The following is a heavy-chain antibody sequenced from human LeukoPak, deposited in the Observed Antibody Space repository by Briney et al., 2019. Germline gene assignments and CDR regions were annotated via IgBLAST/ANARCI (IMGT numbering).Heavy chain of an antibody. CDR1: GFTFSTYA. CDR2: ISYGGTNK. J-gene: IGHJ6*02. Sequence: GSPLRMSCAAAGFTFSTYAMHGVRQAPGKGLQCLPFISYGGTNKYYADSVKGRFTISRDNSKNTLYLQMNSLRAEDTAVYYCARTAESGGFYYYGMDVWGQGTTVTVSS. CDR3: ARTAESGGFYYYGMDV. V-gene: IGHV3-30*01. D-gene: IGHD3-16*01.